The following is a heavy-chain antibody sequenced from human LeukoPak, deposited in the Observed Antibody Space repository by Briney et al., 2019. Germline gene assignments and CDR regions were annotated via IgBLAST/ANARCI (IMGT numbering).Heavy chain of an antibody. D-gene: IGHD5-12*01. J-gene: IGHJ4*02. CDR1: GGSFSGYY. CDR2: INHSGST. CDR3: ARVASRTPRPTTPDY. V-gene: IGHV4-34*01. Sequence: SETLSLTCAVYGGSFSGYYWSRIRQPPGKGLEWIGEINHSGSTNYNPSLKSRVTISVDTSKNQFSLKLSSVTAADTAVYYCARVASRTPRPTTPDYWGQGTLVTVSS.